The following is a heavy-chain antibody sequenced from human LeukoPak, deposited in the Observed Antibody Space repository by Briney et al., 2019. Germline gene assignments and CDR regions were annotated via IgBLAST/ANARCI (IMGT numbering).Heavy chain of an antibody. CDR2: IYYSRST. CDR1: GGSISSYY. CDR3: ARGSDYHDSSGSVDAFDI. Sequence: SGTLSLTCTVSGGSISSYYWSWLRQPPGKGLEGIGYIYYSRSTNYNPSLKSRVTISVDTSKNQFSLKLSSVSAADTAVYYCARGSDYHDSSGSVDAFDIWGQGRMVTVSS. V-gene: IGHV4-59*01. J-gene: IGHJ3*02. D-gene: IGHD3-22*01.